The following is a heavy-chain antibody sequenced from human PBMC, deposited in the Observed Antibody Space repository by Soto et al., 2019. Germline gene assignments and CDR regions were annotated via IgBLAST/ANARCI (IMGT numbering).Heavy chain of an antibody. J-gene: IGHJ4*02. CDR3: AKDIRWLAGGDYFDY. CDR2: ISWNSGSI. D-gene: IGHD6-19*01. CDR1: GFTFDDYA. V-gene: IGHV3-9*01. Sequence: GGSLRLSCAASGFTFDDYAMHWVRRAPGKGLEWVSGISWNSGSIGYADSVKGRFTISRDNAKNSLYLQMNSLRAEDTALYYCAKDIRWLAGGDYFDYWGQGTLVTVSS.